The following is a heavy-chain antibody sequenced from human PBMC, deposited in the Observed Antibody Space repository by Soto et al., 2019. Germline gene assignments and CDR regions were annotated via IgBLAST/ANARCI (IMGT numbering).Heavy chain of an antibody. CDR3: ARSMIIVSTIPGYFDL. CDR2: IIPIFGTA. Sequence: QVQLVQSGAEVKKPGSSVKVSCKASGGTFSSYAISWVRQTPGQGLGWMGWIIPIFGTANYAQKFQGRVTITADESTSTAYMELSSLRSEDTAVYYCARSMIIVSTIPGYFDLWGRGTLVTVSS. CDR1: GGTFSSYA. D-gene: IGHD5-12*01. V-gene: IGHV1-69*01. J-gene: IGHJ2*01.